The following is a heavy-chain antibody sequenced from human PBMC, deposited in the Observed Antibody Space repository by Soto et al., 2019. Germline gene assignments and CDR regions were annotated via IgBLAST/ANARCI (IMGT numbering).Heavy chain of an antibody. Sequence: AGSLRLSCAASVFTFNIYGIHWFRQAPDKGLEWVALISYDGSNQYYADSVKGRFTISRDNSKNTLFLQMNSLRADDTAVYYCAEDQASGQGSFDSWGQGTLVTVSS. CDR3: AEDQASGQGSFDS. J-gene: IGHJ4*02. V-gene: IGHV3-30*18. CDR1: VFTFNIYG. CDR2: ISYDGSNQ.